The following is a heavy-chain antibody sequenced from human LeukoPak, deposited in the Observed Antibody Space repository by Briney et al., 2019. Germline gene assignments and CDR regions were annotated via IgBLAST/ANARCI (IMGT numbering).Heavy chain of an antibody. V-gene: IGHV3-23*01. D-gene: IGHD1-1*01. CDR3: ARDVTTDYGMDV. CDR1: GFTFSSYA. J-gene: IGHJ6*02. CDR2: ISGSGGST. Sequence: LPGGSLRLSCAASGFTFSSYAMNWVRQAPGKGLEWVSTISGSGGSTYYADSVKGRFTISRDNSKNTLYLQMNSLRAEDTAVYYCARDVTTDYGMDVWGQGTTVTVSS.